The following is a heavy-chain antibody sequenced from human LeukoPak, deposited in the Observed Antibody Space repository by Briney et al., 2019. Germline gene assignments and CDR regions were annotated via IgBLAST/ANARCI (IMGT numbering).Heavy chain of an antibody. CDR2: INHSGST. J-gene: IGHJ2*01. V-gene: IGHV4-34*01. Sequence: SETLSLTCAVYGGSFSGYYWSWIRQPPGKGLEWIGEINHSGSTNYNPSLKSRVTISVDTSKNQFSLKLSSVTAADTAVYYCARSTMIVVVSTSAPWYFDLWGRGTLVTVSS. CDR3: ARSTMIVVVSTSAPWYFDL. CDR1: GGSFSGYY. D-gene: IGHD3-22*01.